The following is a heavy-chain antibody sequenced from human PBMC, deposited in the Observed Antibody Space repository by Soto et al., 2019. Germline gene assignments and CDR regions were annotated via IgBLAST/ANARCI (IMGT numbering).Heavy chain of an antibody. CDR1: GFAFRSYN. V-gene: IGHV3-21*01. J-gene: IGHJ4*02. D-gene: IGHD2-15*01. CDR3: ASATVVAGTFDC. Sequence: EVQLVESGGGLVKPGGSLTLSCAGSGFAFRSYNVNWVRQPPGKGLEWVASISSGSSNIYYADSVKGRFTISRDNAKDSLYLQMDSLRAEDSAVYYCASATVVAGTFDCWGQGTLLTVSS. CDR2: ISSGSSNI.